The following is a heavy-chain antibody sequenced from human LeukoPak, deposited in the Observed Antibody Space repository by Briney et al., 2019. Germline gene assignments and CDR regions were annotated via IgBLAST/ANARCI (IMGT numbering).Heavy chain of an antibody. Sequence: PGGSLRLSCAASGFTFSSYSMNWVRQAPGKGLEWVSSISSSSSYIYYADSVKGRFTISRDNAKNSLYLQMNSLRAEDTAVYYCARDLCSGGSCYTNIDYWGQGTLVTVSS. CDR3: ARDLCSGGSCYTNIDY. J-gene: IGHJ4*02. D-gene: IGHD2-15*01. CDR1: GFTFSSYS. CDR2: ISSSSSYI. V-gene: IGHV3-21*01.